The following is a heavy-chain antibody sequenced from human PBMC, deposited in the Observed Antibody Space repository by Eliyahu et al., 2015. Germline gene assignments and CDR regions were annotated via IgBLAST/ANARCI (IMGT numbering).Heavy chain of an antibody. J-gene: IGHJ4*02. CDR3: AKIGGSSARQXYFDY. D-gene: IGHD3-10*01. CDR2: IXAGSGNI. CDR1: GFXFXXYA. V-gene: IGHV3-23*01. Sequence: EVQLLESGGTLVQPGGSLRLSCAASGFXFXXYALXWVPQAPGKGGEXVSAIXAGSGNIYYADSVQGRFTISRDNSKNTLYLQMNSLRADDTAVYFCAKIGGSSARQXYFDYWGQGTLVTVSS.